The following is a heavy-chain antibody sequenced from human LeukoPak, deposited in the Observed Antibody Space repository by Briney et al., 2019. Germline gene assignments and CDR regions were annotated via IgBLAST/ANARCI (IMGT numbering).Heavy chain of an antibody. D-gene: IGHD3-22*01. V-gene: IGHV3-23*01. CDR1: GFTFSSYA. J-gene: IGHJ3*02. Sequence: GGSLRLSCAASGFTFSSYAMSWVRQAPGKGLEWVSAISGSGGSTYYADSVKGRFTISRDNSKNTLYLQMNSRRAEDTAVYYCAKDYYDSTTVFDIWGQGTMVTVSS. CDR2: ISGSGGST. CDR3: AKDYYDSTTVFDI.